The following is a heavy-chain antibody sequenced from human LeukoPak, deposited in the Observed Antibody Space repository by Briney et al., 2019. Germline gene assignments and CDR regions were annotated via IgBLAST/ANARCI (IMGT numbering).Heavy chain of an antibody. D-gene: IGHD3-10*01. CDR3: ARYPLYGSGSYYTDY. Sequence: NPGGSLRLSCAASGFTFSDYYMSWIRQAPGKGLERVSYISSSGITIYYADSVKGRFTISRDNAKNSLYLQMNSLRAEDTAVYYCARYPLYGSGSYYTDYWGQGTLVTVSS. CDR2: ISSSGITI. J-gene: IGHJ4*02. CDR1: GFTFSDYY. V-gene: IGHV3-11*01.